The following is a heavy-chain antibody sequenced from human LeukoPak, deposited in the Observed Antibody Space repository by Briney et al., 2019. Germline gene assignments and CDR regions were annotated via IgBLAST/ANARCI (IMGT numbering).Heavy chain of an antibody. CDR3: ARPNITYYYDSSGYDGFDV. V-gene: IGHV5-51*01. CDR1: GYNFSNYW. J-gene: IGHJ3*01. CDR2: IYPNDSDT. Sequence: GDSLKISCKGSGYNFSNYWIAWVRQTPGKGLEWMGIIYPNDSDTRYRPSFQGQVSISADKSINTAYLQWSSLKASDTAMYFCARPNITYYYDSSGYDGFDVWGQGTMVTVSS. D-gene: IGHD3-22*01.